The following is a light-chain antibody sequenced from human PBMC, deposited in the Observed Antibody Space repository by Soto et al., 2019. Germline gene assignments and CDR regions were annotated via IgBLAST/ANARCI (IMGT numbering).Light chain of an antibody. J-gene: IGKJ3*01. CDR2: GAS. V-gene: IGKV3-20*01. CDR3: QQYGSSPIT. Sequence: EIVLTQSPGTLSLSPGERATLSCRASRSVSSSYLAWYQQKPGQAPRLLIYGASSRATGIPDRFSGSGSGTDFTLTISRLEPEDFAVYYCQQYGSSPITFGPGTTVDIK. CDR1: RSVSSSY.